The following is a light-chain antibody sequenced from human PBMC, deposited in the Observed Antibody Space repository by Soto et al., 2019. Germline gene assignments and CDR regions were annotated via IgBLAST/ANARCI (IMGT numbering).Light chain of an antibody. J-gene: IGKJ4*01. Sequence: EIVLTQSPATLSLSPGERATLSCRASQSVSSNIAWYQQKPGQAPRLLIYDASNRATGIPARFSGSGSGTDFSLTISSLEPEAFAIYYCQQRGDWPLTFGGGTNVEI. V-gene: IGKV3-11*01. CDR3: QQRGDWPLT. CDR1: QSVSSN. CDR2: DAS.